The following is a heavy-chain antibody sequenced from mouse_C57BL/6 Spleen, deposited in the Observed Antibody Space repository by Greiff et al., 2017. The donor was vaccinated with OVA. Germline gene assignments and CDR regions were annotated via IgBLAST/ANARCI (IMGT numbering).Heavy chain of an antibody. CDR1: GYTFTDYY. J-gene: IGHJ2*01. CDR2: MYPGSGNT. V-gene: IGHV1-76*01. D-gene: IGHD2-5*01. CDR3: AREDYSNFFDY. Sequence: VQLQESGAELVRPGASVKLSCKASGYTFTDYYINWVKQRPGQGLEWIARMYPGSGNTYYNEKFKGKATLTAEKSSSTAYMQLSSLTSEDSAVYFCAREDYSNFFDYWGQGTTLTVSS.